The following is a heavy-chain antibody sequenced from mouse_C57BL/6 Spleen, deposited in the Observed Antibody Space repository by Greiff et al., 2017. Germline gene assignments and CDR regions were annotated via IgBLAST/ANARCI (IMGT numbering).Heavy chain of an antibody. CDR2: ISDGGSYT. CDR1: GFTFSSYA. Sequence: EVKVVESGGGLVKPGGSLKLSCAASGFTFSSYAMSWVRQTPEKRLEWVATISDGGSYTYYPDNVKGRFTISRDNAKNNLYLQMSHLKSEDTAMYYCARGRGLGGDFDDWGQGTTLTVSS. V-gene: IGHV5-4*03. D-gene: IGHD4-1*01. CDR3: ARGRGLGGDFDD. J-gene: IGHJ2*01.